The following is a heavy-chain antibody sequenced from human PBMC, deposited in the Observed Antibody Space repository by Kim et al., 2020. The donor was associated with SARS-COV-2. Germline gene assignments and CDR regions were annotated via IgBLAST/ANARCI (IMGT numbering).Heavy chain of an antibody. J-gene: IGHJ6*03. CDR1: GGSFSGYY. CDR2: INHSGST. CDR3: ARVRQTYYYDSSGYYPAYYYYYYMDV. Sequence: SETLSLTCAVYGGSFSGYYWSWIRQPPGKGLEWIGEINHSGSTNYNPSLKSRVTISVDTSKNQFSLKLSSVTAADTAVYYCARVRQTYYYDSSGYYPAYYYYYYMDVWGKGTTVTVSS. V-gene: IGHV4-34*01. D-gene: IGHD3-22*01.